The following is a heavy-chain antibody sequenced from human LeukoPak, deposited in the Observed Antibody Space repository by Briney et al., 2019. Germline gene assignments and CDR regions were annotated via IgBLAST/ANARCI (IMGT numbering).Heavy chain of an antibody. CDR3: AKGHDSSGYYPYWYFDL. J-gene: IGHJ2*01. CDR2: ISGSGGSK. D-gene: IGHD3-22*01. Sequence: GGSLRLSCAASGFTFSNYAMSWVRQAPGKGLEWVSAISGSGGSKYYADSVKGRFTISRDNSKNTLYLQMNSLRAEDTAVYYCAKGHDSSGYYPYWYFDLWGRGTLVTVSS. CDR1: GFTFSNYA. V-gene: IGHV3-23*01.